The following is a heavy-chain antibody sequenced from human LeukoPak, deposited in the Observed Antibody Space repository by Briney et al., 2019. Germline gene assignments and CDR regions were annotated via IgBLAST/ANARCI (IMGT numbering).Heavy chain of an antibody. Sequence: PGGSLRLSCVASVFTVSSNYMSWVRQAPGKGLEGVSVIYSGGSTYYADSVKGRFTISRDNSKNTLYLQMNSLRAEDTAVYYCAREVVVPAAGRWFDPWGQGTLVTVSS. D-gene: IGHD2-2*01. CDR1: VFTVSSNY. V-gene: IGHV3-53*01. CDR2: IYSGGST. CDR3: AREVVVPAAGRWFDP. J-gene: IGHJ5*02.